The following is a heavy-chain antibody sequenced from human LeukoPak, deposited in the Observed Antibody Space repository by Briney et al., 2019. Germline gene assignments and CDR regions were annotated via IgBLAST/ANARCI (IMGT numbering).Heavy chain of an antibody. V-gene: IGHV4-39*07. J-gene: IGHJ4*02. CDR3: ARQRFWSEFDY. CDR1: GGSVSSASDF. CDR2: IYYSGTT. D-gene: IGHD3-3*01. Sequence: SETLSLTCTVSGGSVSSASDFWGWIRQPPGKGLEWIGTIYYSGTTYYNASLKSRVSISLHTSKNQFSLKLSSVNAADTAVYCCARQRFWSEFDYWGQGTLVPVSS.